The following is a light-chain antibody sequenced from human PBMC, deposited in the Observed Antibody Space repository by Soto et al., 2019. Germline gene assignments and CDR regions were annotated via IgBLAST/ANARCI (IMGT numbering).Light chain of an antibody. J-gene: IGKJ1*01. CDR3: QHCNSYSEA. CDR1: QGISSY. V-gene: IGKV1-8*01. CDR2: AAS. Sequence: AIRMTQSPSSFSASTGDRVTITCRASQGISSYLAWYQQKPGKAPKLLIYAASTLQSGVPSRFSGSGSGTEFTLTTSSLQPDDFATYYCQHCNSYSEAFGQGTKVDIK.